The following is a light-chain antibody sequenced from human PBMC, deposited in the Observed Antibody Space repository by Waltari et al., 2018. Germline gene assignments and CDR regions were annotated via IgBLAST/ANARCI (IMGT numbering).Light chain of an antibody. Sequence: QSVLTQPPSVSAAPGQRVTIPCSGGSSNIGNNYVSWYRQFPGTAPKLLIYENTGRPSGIPGRCSGSKSGTSATLDITGLQAGDEADYYCGTWDSSLSGAVFGGGTHLTVL. CDR2: ENT. J-gene: IGLJ7*01. V-gene: IGLV1-51*02. CDR3: GTWDSSLSGAV. CDR1: SSNIGNNY.